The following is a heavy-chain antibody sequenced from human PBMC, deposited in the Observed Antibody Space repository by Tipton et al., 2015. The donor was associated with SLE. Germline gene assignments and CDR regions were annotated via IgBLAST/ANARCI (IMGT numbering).Heavy chain of an antibody. V-gene: IGHV4-4*07. CDR1: GGSISSYY. CDR2: IYTSGST. J-gene: IGHJ4*02. CDR3: ASAAVAGSFDY. D-gene: IGHD6-19*01. Sequence: TLSLTCTVSGGSISSYYWSWIRQPPGKGLEWIGRIYTSGSTNYSPSLKSRVTMSVDTSKNQFSLKLSSVTAADTAVYYCASAAVAGSFDYWGQGTLVTVSS.